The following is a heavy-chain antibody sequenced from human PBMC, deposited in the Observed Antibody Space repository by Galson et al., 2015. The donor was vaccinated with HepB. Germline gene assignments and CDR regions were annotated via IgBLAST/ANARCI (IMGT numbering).Heavy chain of an antibody. CDR2: IIPIFGTA. V-gene: IGHV1-69*13. CDR1: GGTFSSYA. Sequence: SVTVSCKASGGTFSSYAISWVRQAPGQGLEWMGGIIPIFGTANYAQKFQGRVTITADESTSTAYMELSSLRSEDTAVYYCARSVGVGGYGDYFDYWGQGTLVTVSS. J-gene: IGHJ4*02. D-gene: IGHD4-17*01. CDR3: ARSVGVGGYGDYFDY.